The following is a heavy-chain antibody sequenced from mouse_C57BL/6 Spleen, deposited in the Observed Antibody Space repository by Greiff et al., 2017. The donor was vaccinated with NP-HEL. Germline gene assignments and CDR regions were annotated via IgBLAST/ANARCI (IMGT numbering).Heavy chain of an antibody. CDR1: GYTFTSYW. J-gene: IGHJ3*01. D-gene: IGHD2-3*01. V-gene: IGHV1-61*01. CDR2: IYPSDSET. CDR3: TGDGYFAY. Sequence: VQLQQPGAELVRPGSSVKLSCKASGYTFTSYWMDWVKQRPGQGLEWIGNIYPSDSETHYNQKFKDKATLTVDKSSSTAYLQLSSLTSEDTAVYYCTGDGYFAYWGQGTLVTVSA.